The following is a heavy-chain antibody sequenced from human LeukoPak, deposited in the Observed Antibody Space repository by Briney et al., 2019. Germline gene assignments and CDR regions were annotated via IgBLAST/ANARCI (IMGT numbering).Heavy chain of an antibody. CDR3: AREAYYYDSSGYYWGYYFDY. Sequence: SETLSLTCTVSGGSISSYYWSWLRQPPGKGLEWIGYIYYSGSTNYNPSLKSRVTISVDTSKNQFSLKLSSVTAADTAVYYCAREAYYYDSSGYYWGYYFDYWGQGTLVTVSS. V-gene: IGHV4-59*01. CDR2: IYYSGST. CDR1: GGSISSYY. D-gene: IGHD3-22*01. J-gene: IGHJ4*02.